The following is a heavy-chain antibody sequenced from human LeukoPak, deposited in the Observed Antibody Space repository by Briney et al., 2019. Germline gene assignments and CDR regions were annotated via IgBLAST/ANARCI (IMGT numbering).Heavy chain of an antibody. Sequence: ASVKVSCKASGGTFSSYAISWVRQAPGQGLEWMGRIIPILGIANYAQKFQGRVTITADKSTSTAYMELGSLRSEDTAVYYCASGRDNYYYYGMDVWGQGTTVTVSS. V-gene: IGHV1-69*04. CDR1: GGTFSSYA. CDR2: IIPILGIA. D-gene: IGHD5-24*01. CDR3: ASGRDNYYYYGMDV. J-gene: IGHJ6*02.